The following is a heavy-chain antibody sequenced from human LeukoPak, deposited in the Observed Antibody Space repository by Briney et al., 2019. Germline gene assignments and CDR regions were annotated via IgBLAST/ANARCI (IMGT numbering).Heavy chain of an antibody. CDR3: ARAVVAAAGTRFDY. J-gene: IGHJ4*02. CDR2: IYYSGST. Sequence: SETLSLTCTVSGGSISSYYWSWIRQPPGKGLEWIGYIYYSGSTNYNSSFKSRVTISIDTSKNQFSLRLSSVTAADTAVYYCARAVVAAAGTRFDYWGQGTLVTVSS. V-gene: IGHV4-59*01. CDR1: GGSISSYY. D-gene: IGHD6-13*01.